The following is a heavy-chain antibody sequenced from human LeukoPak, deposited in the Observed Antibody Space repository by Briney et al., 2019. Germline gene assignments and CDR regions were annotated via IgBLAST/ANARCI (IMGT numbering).Heavy chain of an antibody. CDR2: INSDGSST. Sequence: GGSLRLSRAASGFTFSSYWMHWVRQAPGKGLVWVSRINSDGSSTSYADSVKGRFTISRDNAKNTLYLQMNSLRAEDTAVYYCARDPLYDSSGYYYVKLDYWGQGTLVTVSS. CDR1: GFTFSSYW. CDR3: ARDPLYDSSGYYYVKLDY. D-gene: IGHD3-22*01. J-gene: IGHJ4*02. V-gene: IGHV3-74*01.